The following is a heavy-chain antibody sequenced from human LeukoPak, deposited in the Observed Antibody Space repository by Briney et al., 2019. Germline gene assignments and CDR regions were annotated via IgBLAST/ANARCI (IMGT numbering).Heavy chain of an antibody. CDR1: GFTFSSNY. V-gene: IGHV3-53*01. CDR3: ARARGYGDYVDY. D-gene: IGHD4-17*01. J-gene: IGHJ4*02. Sequence: PGGSLRLSCAASGFTFSSNYMSWVRQAPGKGLEWVSVIYSGGSTYYADSVKGRFTISRDNSKNTLYLQMNSLSAEDTAVYYCARARGYGDYVDYWGQGTLVTVSS. CDR2: IYSGGST.